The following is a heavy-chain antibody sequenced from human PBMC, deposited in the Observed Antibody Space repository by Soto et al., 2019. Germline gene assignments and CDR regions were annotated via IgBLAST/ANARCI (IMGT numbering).Heavy chain of an antibody. D-gene: IGHD6-19*01. CDR2: ISADGIDK. CDR1: GFTFRSYG. J-gene: IGHJ4*02. V-gene: IGHV3-30*18. CDR3: AEGTAVARQHFAN. Sequence: QVQLVESGGGVVQPERSLGLSCAASGFTFRSYGMHWVRQAPGKGLEWVAAISADGIDKYYADSVKGRFTISRDNSKNALYLQMNSLRHEDTDVYYCAEGTAVARQHFANWGQGTLVTVSS.